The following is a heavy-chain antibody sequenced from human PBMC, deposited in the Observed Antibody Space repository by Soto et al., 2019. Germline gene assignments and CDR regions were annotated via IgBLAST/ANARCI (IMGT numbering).Heavy chain of an antibody. CDR2: IWYDGSNK. CDR1: GFTFSSYG. J-gene: IGHJ6*02. D-gene: IGHD3-22*01. Sequence: VGSLRLSCAASGFTFSSYGMHWVRQAPGKGLEWVAVIWYDGSNKYYADSVKGRFTISRDNSKNTLYLQMNSLRAEDTAVYYCARGYDSSGYYYSREGLEYYYGMDVWGQGTTVTVSS. V-gene: IGHV3-33*01. CDR3: ARGYDSSGYYYSREGLEYYYGMDV.